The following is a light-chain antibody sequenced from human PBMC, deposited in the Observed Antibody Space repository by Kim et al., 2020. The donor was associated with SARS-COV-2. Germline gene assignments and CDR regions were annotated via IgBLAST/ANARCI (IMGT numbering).Light chain of an antibody. J-gene: IGKJ1*01. CDR3: QQSNSLWT. V-gene: IGKV1-5*01. Sequence: RSATVEDRVTITCRASQRISNLLAWYQQKPGKAPKLLIYDASNLESGVPSRFSGSRSGTEFTLTINSLQPDDFATYYCQQSNSLWTFGKGTKVEIK. CDR1: QRISNL. CDR2: DAS.